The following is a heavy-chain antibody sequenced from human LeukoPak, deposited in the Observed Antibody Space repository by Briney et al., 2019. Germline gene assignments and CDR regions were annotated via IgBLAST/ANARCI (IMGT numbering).Heavy chain of an antibody. D-gene: IGHD2-2*01. Sequence: GESLKISCKASGYNFTNYWIGWVRQMPGKGLEWMGIIYPGDSDTRYSPSFQDQATISADKSISTAYLQWSSLKASDTAMYYCARLGGYCSSTSCYYYYYYMDVWGKGTTVTISS. CDR1: GYNFTNYW. V-gene: IGHV5-51*01. CDR3: ARLGGYCSSTSCYYYYYYMDV. CDR2: IYPGDSDT. J-gene: IGHJ6*03.